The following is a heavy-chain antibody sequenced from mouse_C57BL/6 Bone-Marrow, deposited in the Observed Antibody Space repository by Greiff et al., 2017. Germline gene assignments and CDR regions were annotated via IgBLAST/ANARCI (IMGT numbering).Heavy chain of an antibody. J-gene: IGHJ3*01. CDR2: INPNNGGT. Sequence: VQLQQSGPELVKPGASVKMSCKASGYTFTDYNMHWVKQSHGKSLEWIGYINPNNGGTSYNQKFKGKATLTVNKSSSTAYMELSSLTSEDSAVYYCARDGSSYDWFAYWGQGTLVTVSA. CDR1: GYTFTDYN. D-gene: IGHD1-1*01. CDR3: ARDGSSYDWFAY. V-gene: IGHV1-22*01.